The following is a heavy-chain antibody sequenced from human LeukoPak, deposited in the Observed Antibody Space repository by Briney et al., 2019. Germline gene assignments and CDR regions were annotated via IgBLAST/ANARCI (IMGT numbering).Heavy chain of an antibody. CDR1: GFTFSSYW. CDR2: INSDGSST. V-gene: IGHV3-74*01. Sequence: PGRSLRLSCAASGFTFSSYWMHWVRQAPGKGLVWVSRINSDGSSTSYADSVKGRFTISRDNAKNTLYLQMNSLRAEDTAVYYCARSQVKDDYGDYVLEESFDYWGQGTLVTVSS. CDR3: ARSQVKDDYGDYVLEESFDY. J-gene: IGHJ4*02. D-gene: IGHD4-17*01.